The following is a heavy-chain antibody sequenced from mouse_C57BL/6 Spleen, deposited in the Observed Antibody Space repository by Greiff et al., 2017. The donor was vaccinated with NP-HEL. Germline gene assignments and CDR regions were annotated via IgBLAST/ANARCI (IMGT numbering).Heavy chain of an antibody. CDR2: ISSGGSYT. V-gene: IGHV5-6*01. D-gene: IGHD3-1*01. CDR3: AKEGFGY. Sequence: EVKVVESGGDLVKPGGSLKLSCAASGFTFSSYGMSWVRQTPDKRLEWVATISSGGSYTYYPDSVKGRFTISRDNAKNTLYLQMSSLKSEDTAMYYCAKEGFGYWGQGTTLTVSS. CDR1: GFTFSSYG. J-gene: IGHJ2*01.